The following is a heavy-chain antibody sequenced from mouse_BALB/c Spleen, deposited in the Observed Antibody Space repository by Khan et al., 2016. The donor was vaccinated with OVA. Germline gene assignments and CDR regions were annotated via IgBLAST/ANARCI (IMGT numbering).Heavy chain of an antibody. CDR1: GYTFTNYG. CDR2: INTFTGEP. Sequence: QIQLVQSGPELKKPGETVKVSCKASGYTFTNYGMNWVRQAPGEGLKWMGWINTFTGEPTYADDFKGRFAFSLETSASTAYLQINNLKNEDTATYCCARRPYFSYVMVYWGQGSSVTVSS. V-gene: IGHV9-3-1*01. J-gene: IGHJ4*01. D-gene: IGHD2-10*01. CDR3: ARRPYFSYVMVY.